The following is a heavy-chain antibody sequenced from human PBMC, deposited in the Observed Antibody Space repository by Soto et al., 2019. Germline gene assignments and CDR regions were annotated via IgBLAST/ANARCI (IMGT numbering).Heavy chain of an antibody. J-gene: IGHJ4*02. Sequence: ASVKVSCKASGYTFTSYGISWVRQAPGQGLEWMGWISAYNGNTNYAQKLQGRVTMTTDTSTSTAYMELRSLRSDDTAVYYCARDPMTTVTTFDTPKRKGPFDYWGQGTLVTVSS. V-gene: IGHV1-18*01. CDR2: ISAYNGNT. CDR1: GYTFTSYG. D-gene: IGHD4-17*01. CDR3: ARDPMTTVTTFDTPKRKGPFDY.